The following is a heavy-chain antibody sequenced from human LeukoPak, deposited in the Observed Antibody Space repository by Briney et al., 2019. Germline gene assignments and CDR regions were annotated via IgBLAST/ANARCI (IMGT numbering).Heavy chain of an antibody. CDR2: ISAKNGNT. V-gene: IGHV1-18*01. CDR1: GYTFTKYG. Sequence: ASVKVSCKASGYTFTKYGISWVRQAPGQGPEWMGWISAKNGNTNYAQKFQGRVTITTDESTSTAYMELSSLRSEDTAVYYCARDTPIAVAGSDAFDIWGQGTMVTVSS. CDR3: ARDTPIAVAGSDAFDI. D-gene: IGHD6-19*01. J-gene: IGHJ3*02.